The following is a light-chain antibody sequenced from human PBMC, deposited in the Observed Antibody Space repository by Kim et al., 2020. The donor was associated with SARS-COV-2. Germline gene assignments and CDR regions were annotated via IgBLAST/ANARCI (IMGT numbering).Light chain of an antibody. CDR3: QTYDNSLSGSLV. Sequence: QSVLTQPPSVSGAPGQRVTITCTGTDANIGAGFYVHWYQQHPGIAPKLLIYANTNRPSGVPDRFSGSKTGTSASLAITGLQADDEAVYYCQTYDNSLSGSLVFGRGTQLTVL. CDR2: ANT. J-gene: IGLJ2*01. V-gene: IGLV1-40*01. CDR1: DANIGAGFY.